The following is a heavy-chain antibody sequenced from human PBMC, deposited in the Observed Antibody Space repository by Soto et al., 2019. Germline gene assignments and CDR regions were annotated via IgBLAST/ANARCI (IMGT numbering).Heavy chain of an antibody. V-gene: IGHV3-23*01. CDR2: ISGSGGST. CDR3: AKILEYGSGSSCYAPAFDF. D-gene: IGHD2-15*01. J-gene: IGHJ3*01. CDR1: IDYA. Sequence: IDYAVSRILKETGKGLEWVSAISGSGGSTYYADSVKGRFTISRDNSKNTLYLQMNSLRAEDTAVYYCAKILEYGSGSSCYAPAFDFWVKGSMVIVSS.